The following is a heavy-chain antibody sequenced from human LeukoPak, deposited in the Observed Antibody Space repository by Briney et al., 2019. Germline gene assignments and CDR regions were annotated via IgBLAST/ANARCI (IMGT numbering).Heavy chain of an antibody. Sequence: GGSLTLSCAASGFTVSSNYMSWVRQAPGKGLEWVSVIYSGGGTYYADSVKGRFTISRDNSKNTLYLQINSLRAEDTAVYYCARGPGSGFLLFDDWGHGTLVT. D-gene: IGHD6-19*01. CDR3: ARGPGSGFLLFDD. CDR2: IYSGGGT. V-gene: IGHV3-66*01. CDR1: GFTVSSNY. J-gene: IGHJ4*01.